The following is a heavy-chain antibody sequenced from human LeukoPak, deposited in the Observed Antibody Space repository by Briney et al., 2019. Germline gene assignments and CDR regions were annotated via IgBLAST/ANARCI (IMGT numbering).Heavy chain of an antibody. CDR3: AKDLKGYCSSTSCLLVEYFQH. J-gene: IGHJ1*01. V-gene: IGHV3-23*01. CDR1: GFTFSSYA. CDR2: ISGSGGST. D-gene: IGHD2-2*01. Sequence: GGSLRLSCAASGFTFSSYAMSWVRQAPGKGLEWVSAISGSGGSTYYADSVKGRFTISRDNSKNTLYLQMNSLRAEDTAVYYCAKDLKGYCSSTSCLLVEYFQHWGQGTLVTVSS.